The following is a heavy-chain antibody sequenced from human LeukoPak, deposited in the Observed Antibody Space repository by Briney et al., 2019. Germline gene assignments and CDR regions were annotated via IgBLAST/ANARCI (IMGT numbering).Heavy chain of an antibody. CDR1: GFTFSSYA. CDR3: AKGVAGLLPNFDY. D-gene: IGHD6-19*01. Sequence: GGSLRLSCAACGFTFSSYAMSWVRQAPGKGLEWVSGISGSGGSTYYADSVKGRFTISRDKSKKTLHLQMNSLRAEDTAVYYCAKGVAGLLPNFDYWGQGNLVTVSS. CDR2: ISGSGGST. J-gene: IGHJ4*02. V-gene: IGHV3-23*01.